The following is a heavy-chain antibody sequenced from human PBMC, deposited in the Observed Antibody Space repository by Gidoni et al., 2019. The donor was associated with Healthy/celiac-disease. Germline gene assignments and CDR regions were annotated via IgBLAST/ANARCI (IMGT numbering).Heavy chain of an antibody. Sequence: EVQLVESGGGLFKPGGSLRLSCEASGFPLRSYSMNWVRQAPGKGLEWVSSISSSSSYIYYADSVKGRFTISRDNAKNSLYLQMNSLRAEDTAVYYCARVHCSGGSCYSQVGWFDPWGQGTLVTVSS. CDR2: ISSSSSYI. J-gene: IGHJ5*02. CDR1: GFPLRSYS. V-gene: IGHV3-21*01. CDR3: ARVHCSGGSCYSQVGWFDP. D-gene: IGHD2-15*01.